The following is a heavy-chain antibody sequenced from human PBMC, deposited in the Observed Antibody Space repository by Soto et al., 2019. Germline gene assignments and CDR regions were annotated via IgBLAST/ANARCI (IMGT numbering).Heavy chain of an antibody. V-gene: IGHV3-33*01. J-gene: IGHJ6*02. CDR3: AXPLVAPVAGPYYYGMDV. D-gene: IGHD6-19*01. CDR2: IWYDGNTK. Sequence: GGSLRLSCAASGFTFSTYGFNWVRQAPGKGLEWVAVIWYDGNTKYYADSVKGRFTISRDNSKNTLYLQMNSLTAEDTAVYYCAXPLVAPVAGPYYYGMDVWGQGTTVTVSS. CDR1: GFTFSTYG.